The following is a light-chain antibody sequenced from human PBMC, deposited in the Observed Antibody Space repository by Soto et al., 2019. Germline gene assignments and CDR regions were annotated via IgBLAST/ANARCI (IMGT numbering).Light chain of an antibody. J-gene: IGKJ1*01. Sequence: EIVMTQSPDTLSVSPGERATLSCRASQSVSSDLAWYQQKPGQAPSLLIYGASRRATGVPARFSGSGSGTEFTLTISSLQSEDFAVYYCQQYNVWPQAFGQGTKVEIK. CDR1: QSVSSD. CDR3: QQYNVWPQA. V-gene: IGKV3-15*01. CDR2: GAS.